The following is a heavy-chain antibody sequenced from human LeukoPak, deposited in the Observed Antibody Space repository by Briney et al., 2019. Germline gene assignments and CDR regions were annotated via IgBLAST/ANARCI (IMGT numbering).Heavy chain of an antibody. CDR3: ARDQAVRDGYLFDY. CDR2: ISYDGSNK. J-gene: IGHJ4*02. V-gene: IGHV3-30*04. D-gene: IGHD5-24*01. CDR1: GFTFSSYA. Sequence: GGSLRLSCAASGFTFSSYAMHWVRQAPGKGLERVAVISYDGSNKYYADSVKGRFTISRDNSKNTLYLQMNSLRAEDTAVYYCARDQAVRDGYLFDYWGQGTLVTVSS.